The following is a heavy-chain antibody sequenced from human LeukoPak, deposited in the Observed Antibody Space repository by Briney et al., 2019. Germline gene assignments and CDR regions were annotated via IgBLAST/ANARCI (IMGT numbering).Heavy chain of an antibody. D-gene: IGHD1-26*01. J-gene: IGHJ4*02. Sequence: PSETLSLTCTVSGYSISSGYFWGWIRQPPGRELEWIASIYHRGSTHYNPSLASLKSRVTISRDTSKNQFSLNLSSVTAADTAVYYCARYREVGATVDYWGQGTLVTVSS. CDR2: IYHRGST. CDR3: ARYREVGATVDY. V-gene: IGHV4-38-2*02. CDR1: GYSISSGYF.